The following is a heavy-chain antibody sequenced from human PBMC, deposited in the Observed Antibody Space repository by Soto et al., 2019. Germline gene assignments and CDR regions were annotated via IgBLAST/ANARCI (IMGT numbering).Heavy chain of an antibody. CDR2: IMPIFGTA. J-gene: IGHJ6*02. D-gene: IGHD3-3*01. CDR1: GGTFSSYA. CDR3: ARSAPPLRFFEWSPLYYYYGMDV. V-gene: IGHV1-69*13. Sequence: SVKVSCKPSGGTFSSYASSWVRQAPGQGLEWMGGIMPIFGTANYAQKFQGRVTITADESTSTAYMELSSLRSEDTAVYYCARSAPPLRFFEWSPLYYYYGMDVWGQGSAVTLSS.